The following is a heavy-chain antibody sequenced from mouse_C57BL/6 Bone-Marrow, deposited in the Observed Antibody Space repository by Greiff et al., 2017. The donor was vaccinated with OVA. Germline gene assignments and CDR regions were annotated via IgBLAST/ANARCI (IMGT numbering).Heavy chain of an antibody. Sequence: QVQLQQPGTELVKPGASVKLSCKASGYTFTSYWMHWVKQRPGQGLAWIGNINPSNGGPNYNEKFKSKATLTVDKSSSTAYMQLSSLTSEDSAVYYCAKFYYAMDYWGQGTSVTVSS. V-gene: IGHV1-53*01. CDR2: INPSNGGP. CDR3: AKFYYAMDY. J-gene: IGHJ4*01. CDR1: GYTFTSYW.